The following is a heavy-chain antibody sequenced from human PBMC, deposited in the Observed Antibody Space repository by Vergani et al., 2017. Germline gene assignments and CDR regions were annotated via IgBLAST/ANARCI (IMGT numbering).Heavy chain of an antibody. D-gene: IGHD1-1*01. Sequence: EVQLLESGGGLVQPGGSLRLSCAASGFTFSSYAMSWVGQAPGKGLEWVSASSGSGGSTYYADSVKGRFTISRDNSENTLYLQMNRLRAEDTAVYYWTKHRYNCNDGRDFDYWDQGTRVTVSS. CDR3: TKHRYNCNDGRDFDY. CDR1: GFTFSSYA. J-gene: IGHJ4*02. CDR2: SSGSGGST. V-gene: IGHV3-23*01.